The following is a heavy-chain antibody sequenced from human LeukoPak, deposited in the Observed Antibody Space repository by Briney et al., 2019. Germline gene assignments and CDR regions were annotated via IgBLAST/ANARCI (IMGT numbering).Heavy chain of an antibody. CDR2: IYPNSGGA. CDR1: GYTFTEYY. Sequence: ASVKVSCKASGYTFTEYYMHWVRQAPGQGLEWMGWIYPNSGGANYAERFQGRVTMTRDTSISTAYMELSRLRYDDTALYYCARGQSLNDYWGQGTLVTVSS. J-gene: IGHJ4*02. CDR3: ARGQSLNDY. V-gene: IGHV1-2*02.